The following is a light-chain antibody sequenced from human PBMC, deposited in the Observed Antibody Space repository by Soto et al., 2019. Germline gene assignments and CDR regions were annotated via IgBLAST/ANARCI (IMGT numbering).Light chain of an antibody. J-gene: IGKJ4*01. Sequence: DIVMTQSPDSLAVSLGERATINCKSSQSVLYSSNNRTYLAWYQQKPEQPPKLHIYWASTRESGVPDRFSGSGSGTDFRFTISSLQAEDAAVYYCQQYYSSPLTFGGGTKVEIK. CDR3: QQYYSSPLT. V-gene: IGKV4-1*01. CDR2: WAS. CDR1: QSVLYSSNNRTY.